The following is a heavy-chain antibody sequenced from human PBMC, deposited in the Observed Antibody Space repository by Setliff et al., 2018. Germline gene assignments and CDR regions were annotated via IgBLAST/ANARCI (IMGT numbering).Heavy chain of an antibody. D-gene: IGHD3-22*01. CDR1: GGSVSSGGYY. CDR3: ARAHTWSLPNDNSGYPGWFDP. CDR2: IYYSGST. V-gene: IGHV4-31*03. J-gene: IGHJ5*02. Sequence: SETLSLTCTVSGGSVSSGGYYWSWIRQHPGKGLEWIGYIYYSGSTYYNPSLKSRVTMSVDTSKNHVSLKLSSVTAADTAVYYCARAHTWSLPNDNSGYPGWFDPWGRGTLVTVSS.